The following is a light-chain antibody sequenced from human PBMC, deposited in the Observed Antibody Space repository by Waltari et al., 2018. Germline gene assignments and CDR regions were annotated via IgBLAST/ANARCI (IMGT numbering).Light chain of an antibody. CDR1: QSVSSSY. CDR3: QQYGSSPYT. Sequence: EIVLTQSPGTLSLSPGERATLSCRASQSVSSSYLAWYQQKSGPAPRLLIYGASSRATGIPDRFSGSGSGTDFSLTISRLEPEDFAVYYCQQYGSSPYTFGQGTMLEIK. V-gene: IGKV3-20*01. CDR2: GAS. J-gene: IGKJ2*01.